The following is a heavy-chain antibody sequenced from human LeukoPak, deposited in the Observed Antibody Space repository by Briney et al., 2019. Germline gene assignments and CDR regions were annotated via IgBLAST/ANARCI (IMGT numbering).Heavy chain of an antibody. J-gene: IGHJ4*02. CDR1: GFNFSTYN. Sequence: GGSLRLSCAASGFNFSTYNVNWVRQAPGKGLDWVSYISSSSRTRYYADSVKGRFTISRDNAKDSLYLQMNSLRAEDTAVCYCVREYWGQGTLVTVSS. V-gene: IGHV3-48*04. CDR2: ISSSSRTR. CDR3: VREY.